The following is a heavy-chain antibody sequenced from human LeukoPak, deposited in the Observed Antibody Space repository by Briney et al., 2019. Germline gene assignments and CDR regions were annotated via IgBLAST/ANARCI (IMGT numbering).Heavy chain of an antibody. J-gene: IGHJ4*02. CDR2: IYYSGST. Sequence: SETLSLTCTVSGGSISSSSYYWGWIRQPPGKGLEWIGSIYYSGSTYYNPSLKSRVTISVDTSKNQFSLKLSSVTAADTAVYYCAREYQAGSYFDYWGQGTLVTVSS. CDR3: AREYQAGSYFDY. CDR1: GGSISSSSYY. D-gene: IGHD6-25*01. V-gene: IGHV4-39*02.